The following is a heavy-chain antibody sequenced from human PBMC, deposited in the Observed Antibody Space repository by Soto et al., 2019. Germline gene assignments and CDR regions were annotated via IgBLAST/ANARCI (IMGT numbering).Heavy chain of an antibody. D-gene: IGHD5-18*01. Sequence: QVQLVQSGAEVKKPGASVKVSCKASGYTFTGYYMHWVRQAPGQGLEWMGWINPNSGGTNYAQKFQGWVTMTRDTSISTAYMELSRLRSDDTAVYYCARGRVDTAIDTSWEIDYWGQGTLVTVSS. CDR2: INPNSGGT. V-gene: IGHV1-2*04. J-gene: IGHJ4*02. CDR1: GYTFTGYY. CDR3: ARGRVDTAIDTSWEIDY.